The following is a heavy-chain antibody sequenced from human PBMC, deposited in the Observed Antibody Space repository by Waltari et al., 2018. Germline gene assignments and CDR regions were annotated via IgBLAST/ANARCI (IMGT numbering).Heavy chain of an antibody. V-gene: IGHV3-30-3*01. CDR1: GFTFRSYA. J-gene: IGHJ4*02. D-gene: IGHD6-13*01. CDR2: ISYDGSNK. Sequence: QVQLVESGGGVVQPGRSLRLSCAASGFTFRSYAMHWVRQAPGKGLGWGAVISYDGSNKYYADSVKGRFTISRDNSKNTLYLQMNSLRAEDTAVYYCARGIAAAGGIDYWGQGTLVTVSS. CDR3: ARGIAAAGGIDY.